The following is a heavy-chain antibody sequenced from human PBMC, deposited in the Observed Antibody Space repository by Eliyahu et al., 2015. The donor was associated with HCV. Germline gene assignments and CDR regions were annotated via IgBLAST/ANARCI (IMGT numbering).Heavy chain of an antibody. J-gene: IGHJ5*02. D-gene: IGHD3-10*01. Sequence: EVQLVESGGGLIQPGGSLRLSCAASGFIVKTKXMSWVRQTPGKGLEWVSVIYTDESTHYADSVKGRFTISRDNFKNTLYFQMNSLRAEDTAVYYCAYGPNHWGQGTLVTVSS. CDR2: IYTDEST. CDR1: GFIVKTKX. CDR3: AYGPNH. V-gene: IGHV3-53*01.